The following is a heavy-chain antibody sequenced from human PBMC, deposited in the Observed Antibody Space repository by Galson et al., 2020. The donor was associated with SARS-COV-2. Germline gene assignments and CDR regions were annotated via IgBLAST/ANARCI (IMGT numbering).Heavy chain of an antibody. D-gene: IGHD3-3*01. CDR3: AKDQIFGVDRNAFDI. V-gene: IGHV3-30*04. CDR2: ISYDGSNK. Sequence: GGSLRLSCAASGFTFSSYAMHWVRQAPGKGLEWVAVISYDGSNKYYADSVKGRFTISRDNSKNTLYLQMNSLRAEDTAVYYCAKDQIFGVDRNAFDIWGQGTMVTVSS. J-gene: IGHJ3*02. CDR1: GFTFSSYA.